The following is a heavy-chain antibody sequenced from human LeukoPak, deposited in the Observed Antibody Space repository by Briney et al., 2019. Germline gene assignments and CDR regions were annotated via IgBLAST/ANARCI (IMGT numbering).Heavy chain of an antibody. CDR3: ARDNWVGDEAWWFNH. J-gene: IGHJ5*02. D-gene: IGHD1-26*01. V-gene: IGHV1-46*01. CDR2: ITPSGGST. CDR1: VYTFTTNY. Sequence: ASGKVSCKAFVYTFTTNYMHWVRQAPGQAPEWMEGITPSGGSTTYAQKVQGRVTMTRDMSTSTEYLELSSLRSEDTAVYYCARDNWVGDEAWWFNHWGQGTLVTVSS.